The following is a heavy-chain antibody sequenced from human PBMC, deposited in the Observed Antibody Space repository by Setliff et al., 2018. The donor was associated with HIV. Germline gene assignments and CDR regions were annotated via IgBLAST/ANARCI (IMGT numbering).Heavy chain of an antibody. Sequence: ASVKVSCKASGYSFINYGISWVRQAPGQRLEWMGWISAYNGNTNYAQKLQGRVTMTTDTSTSTAYMELRSLRSDDTAVYYCARGVGANNWFDPWGQGTLVTVSS. J-gene: IGHJ5*02. CDR2: ISAYNGNT. D-gene: IGHD1-26*01. V-gene: IGHV1-18*01. CDR3: ARGVGANNWFDP. CDR1: GYSFINYG.